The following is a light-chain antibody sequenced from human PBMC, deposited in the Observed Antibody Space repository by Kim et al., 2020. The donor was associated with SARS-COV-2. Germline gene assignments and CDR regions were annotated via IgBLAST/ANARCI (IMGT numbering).Light chain of an antibody. CDR2: ANN. Sequence: ELTQPPSASGTPGQRVIISCSGSNSNIGSNSVNWYQHLPGTAPKLLIYANNQRPSGVPDRFSGSKSGTSASLAIRGLQSGDESDYYCAAWDDRLKGVIFGGGTTLTVL. J-gene: IGLJ2*01. CDR1: NSNIGSNS. V-gene: IGLV1-44*01. CDR3: AAWDDRLKGVI.